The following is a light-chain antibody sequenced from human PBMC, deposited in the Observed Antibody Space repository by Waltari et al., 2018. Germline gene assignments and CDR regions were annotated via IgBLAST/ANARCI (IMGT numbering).Light chain of an antibody. V-gene: IGKV3-20*01. J-gene: IGKJ4*01. Sequence: CRASQTVRPTYLAWFQQKPGQAPTLLIYGASSRATVSPDRFSGSGSRTDFSLTISSLEPEDFAVYYCQQYDISPLTFGGGTKVEIK. CDR1: QTVRPTY. CDR3: QQYDISPLT. CDR2: GAS.